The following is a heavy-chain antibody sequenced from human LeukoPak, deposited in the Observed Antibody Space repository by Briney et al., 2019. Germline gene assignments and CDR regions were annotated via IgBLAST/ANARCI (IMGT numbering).Heavy chain of an antibody. V-gene: IGHV4-4*07. J-gene: IGHJ6*03. D-gene: IGHD1-26*01. Sequence: PSETLSLTCTVSGGSISSYYWSWLRQPAGKGLEWIGRIYTSGSTNYNPSLKSRVTMSVDTSKNQFSLKLSSVTAADTAVYYCARDGGSYFDYYYYYMDVWGKGTTVTVSS. CDR3: ARDGGSYFDYYYYYMDV. CDR2: IYTSGST. CDR1: GGSISSYY.